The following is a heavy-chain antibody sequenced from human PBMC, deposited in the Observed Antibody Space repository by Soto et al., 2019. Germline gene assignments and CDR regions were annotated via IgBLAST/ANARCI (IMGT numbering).Heavy chain of an antibody. V-gene: IGHV3-53*01. CDR2: IYGGGTT. D-gene: IGHD6-19*01. CDR3: VQTTGWPGFDF. Sequence: EVQLVESGGGLIQPGGSLRLSCAASGFAVSSKYMTWVRQAPGKGLEWVSVIYGGGTTYYADSVKGRFTISRDTSKNTLYLQRNSLRAEATAVYCCVQTTGWPGFDFWGPGTLVTVSS. CDR1: GFAVSSKY. J-gene: IGHJ4*02.